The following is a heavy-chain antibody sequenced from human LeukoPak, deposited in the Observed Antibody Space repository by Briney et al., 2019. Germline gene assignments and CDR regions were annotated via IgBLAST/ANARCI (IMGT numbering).Heavy chain of an antibody. D-gene: IGHD3-22*01. V-gene: IGHV1-2*02. CDR1: GYTFTSYY. CDR3: AREVYYDSY. J-gene: IGHJ4*02. Sequence: ASVKVSCTASGYTFTSYYMHWVRQAPGQGLEWMGWINPNSGGTNYAQKFQGRVTMTRDTSISTAYMELSRLRSDDTAVYYCAREVYYDSYWGQGTLVTVSS. CDR2: INPNSGGT.